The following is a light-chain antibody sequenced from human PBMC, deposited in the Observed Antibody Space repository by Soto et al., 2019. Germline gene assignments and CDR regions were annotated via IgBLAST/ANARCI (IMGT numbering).Light chain of an antibody. CDR2: DVS. J-gene: IGLJ1*01. CDR1: SNDVGGYNY. CDR3: SSYTSSSSLV. Sequence: QSVLTQPASVSGSPGQSITISCTGTSNDVGGYNYVSWYQHHPGKAPKLMIYDVSTRPSGVSDRFSGSRSGNTASLTISGLQAEDEADYYCSSYTSSSSLVFGAGTKLTVL. V-gene: IGLV2-14*03.